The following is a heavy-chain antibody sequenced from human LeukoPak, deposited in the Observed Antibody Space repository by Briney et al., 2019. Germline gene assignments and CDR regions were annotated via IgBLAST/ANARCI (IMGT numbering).Heavy chain of an antibody. V-gene: IGHV3-30-3*01. Sequence: GGSLRLSCAASGFTFSSYAMHWVRQAPGKGLEWVAVISYDGSNKYYADSVKGRFTISRDNSKNTLYLQMNSLRAEDTAVYYCEKDGGVVVAAFHFDYWGQGTLVTVSS. D-gene: IGHD2-15*01. CDR1: GFTFSSYA. CDR3: EKDGGVVVAAFHFDY. CDR2: ISYDGSNK. J-gene: IGHJ4*02.